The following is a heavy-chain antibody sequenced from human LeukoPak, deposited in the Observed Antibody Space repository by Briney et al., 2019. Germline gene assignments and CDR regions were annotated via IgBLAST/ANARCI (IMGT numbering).Heavy chain of an antibody. Sequence: GGSLRLSCAASGFTFSSYAMHWVRQAPGKGLEWVAVISSDGSNKYYADSVKGRFTISRDNSKNTLYLQMNSLRTEDTAVYYCARVDGYTSGWSDYWGQGTLVTVSS. V-gene: IGHV3-30*04. CDR1: GFTFSSYA. D-gene: IGHD6-19*01. CDR3: ARVDGYTSGWSDY. CDR2: ISSDGSNK. J-gene: IGHJ4*02.